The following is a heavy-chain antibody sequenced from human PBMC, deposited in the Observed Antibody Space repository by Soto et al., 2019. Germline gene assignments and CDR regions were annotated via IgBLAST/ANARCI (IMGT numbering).Heavy chain of an antibody. J-gene: IGHJ4*02. V-gene: IGHV3-30*18. CDR2: ISYDGSNK. D-gene: IGHD6-19*01. Sequence: GESLKISCAASGFTFSSYGMHWVRQAPGKGLEWVAVISYDGSNKYYADSVKGRFTISRDNSKNTLYLQMNSLRAEDTAVYYCAKTIAVAGKGPLDYWGQGTLVTVSS. CDR1: GFTFSSYG. CDR3: AKTIAVAGKGPLDY.